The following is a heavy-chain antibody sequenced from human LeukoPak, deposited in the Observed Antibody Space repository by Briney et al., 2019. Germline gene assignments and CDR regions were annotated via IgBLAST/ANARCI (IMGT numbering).Heavy chain of an antibody. D-gene: IGHD2-15*01. Sequence: ASVKVSCKASGYTFSSYGISWVRLAPGQGLEWMGWISPYNGNTNYAQKLQGRVTMTTDTSTSTAYMELRSLRSDDTAVYYCARDPGDIVVVVTSMDYWGQGTLVTVSS. J-gene: IGHJ4*02. CDR1: GYTFSSYG. V-gene: IGHV1-18*01. CDR2: ISPYNGNT. CDR3: ARDPGDIVVVVTSMDY.